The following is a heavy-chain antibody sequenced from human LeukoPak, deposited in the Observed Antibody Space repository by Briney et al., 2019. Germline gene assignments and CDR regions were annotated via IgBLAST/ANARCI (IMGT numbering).Heavy chain of an antibody. CDR1: GFTFSDYA. J-gene: IGHJ4*02. V-gene: IGHV3-49*04. CDR3: TRGRRREEGIAPY. CDR2: IRSKAYGGTT. Sequence: GGSLRLSCAASGFTFSDYALGWVRQAPGKGLEWVGFIRSKAYGGTTEYAASVKGRFTISRDDSKSIAYLQMNSLKTEDTAVYYCTRGRRREEGIAPYWGQGTLVTVSS. D-gene: IGHD6-13*01.